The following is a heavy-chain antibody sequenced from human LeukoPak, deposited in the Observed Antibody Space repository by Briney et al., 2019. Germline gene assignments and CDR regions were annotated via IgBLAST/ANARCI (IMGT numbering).Heavy chain of an antibody. CDR3: ASDRLRGPDAFDI. J-gene: IGHJ3*02. V-gene: IGHV4-30-4*08. CDR2: IYYSGST. D-gene: IGHD4-17*01. Sequence: SETLSFTCTVSGGSISSGDYYWSWIRQPPGKGLEWIGYIYYSGSTYYNPSLKSRVTISVDTSKNQFSLKLSSVTAADTAVYYCASDRLRGPDAFDIWGQGTMVTVSS. CDR1: GGSISSGDYY.